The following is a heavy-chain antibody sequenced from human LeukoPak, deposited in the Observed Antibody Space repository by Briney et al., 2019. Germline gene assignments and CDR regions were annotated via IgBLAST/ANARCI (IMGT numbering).Heavy chain of an antibody. CDR3: ARGGSRKVDY. CDR1: GFTFSSYS. V-gene: IGHV3-21*04. CDR2: ISSSSSYI. D-gene: IGHD3-10*01. Sequence: GGSLRLSCAASGFTFSSYSMNWVRQAPGKGLEWVSSISSSSSYIYYADSVKGRFTISRDNAKNSLYLQMNSLRVEDTAVYYCARGGSRKVDYWGQGTLVTVSS. J-gene: IGHJ4*02.